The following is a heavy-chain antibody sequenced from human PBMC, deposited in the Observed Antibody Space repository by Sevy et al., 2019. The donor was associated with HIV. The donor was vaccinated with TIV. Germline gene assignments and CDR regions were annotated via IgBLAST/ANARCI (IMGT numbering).Heavy chain of an antibody. CDR2: LSDDGSTK. CDR3: ARPGITSGYLYYFDY. V-gene: IGHV3-30*04. Sequence: GGSLRLSCVVSGFTFNTYPLHWVRRAPGKGLEWVADLSDDGSTKYYADSVKGRFTISRDNSKNTLYLQMNSLRADDTAIYYCARPGITSGYLYYFDYWGQGTLVTVSS. D-gene: IGHD3-22*01. J-gene: IGHJ4*02. CDR1: GFTFNTYP.